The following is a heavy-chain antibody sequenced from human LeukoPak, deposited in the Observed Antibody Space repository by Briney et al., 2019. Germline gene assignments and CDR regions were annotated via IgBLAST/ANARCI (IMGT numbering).Heavy chain of an antibody. J-gene: IGHJ4*02. CDR1: GFTFSSYG. CDR2: IKQDGSEK. CDR3: ATYCTNGVCYAY. Sequence: GGSLRLSCAASGFTFSSYGMHWVRQAPGKGLEWVANIKQDGSEKYYVDSVKGRFTISRDNAKNSLYLQMNSLRAEDTAVYYCATYCTNGVCYAYWGQGTLVTVSS. D-gene: IGHD2-8*01. V-gene: IGHV3-7*01.